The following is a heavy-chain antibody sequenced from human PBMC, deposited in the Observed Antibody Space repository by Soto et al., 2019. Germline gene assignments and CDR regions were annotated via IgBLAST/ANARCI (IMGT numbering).Heavy chain of an antibody. J-gene: IGHJ4*02. V-gene: IGHV3-23*04. CDR3: AIARLAGGFDY. Sequence: DVQLVDSGGGLVQPGGSLRLSCADSVFTFSDYAMSWVRQAPGKGLEWVSLVSATAGTTYYTDSVKGRFTISRDNSRNTVYLQMNSLRADDTAVYYCAIARLAGGFDYWGQGTLVTVSS. CDR1: VFTFSDYA. CDR2: VSATAGTT. D-gene: IGHD3-16*01.